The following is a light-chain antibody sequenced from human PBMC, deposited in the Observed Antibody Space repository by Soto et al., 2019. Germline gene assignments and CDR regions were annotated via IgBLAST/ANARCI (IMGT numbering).Light chain of an antibody. J-gene: IGKJ1*01. CDR1: QSVLYSSNNKNY. Sequence: DIVMTQSPDSLAVSLGERATINCKSSQSVLYSSNNKNYLAWYQQKSGQPPKLLIYWASTRESGVPDRFSGSGSETDFTLTISSLQAEDVAVYYCQQYYSTPWTFGQGTKVEIK. CDR3: QQYYSTPWT. V-gene: IGKV4-1*01. CDR2: WAS.